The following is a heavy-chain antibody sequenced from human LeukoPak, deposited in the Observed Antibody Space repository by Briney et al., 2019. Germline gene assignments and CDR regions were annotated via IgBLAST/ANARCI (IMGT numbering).Heavy chain of an antibody. V-gene: IGHV3-64*01. CDR2: ISSNGGST. CDR1: GFTFSGYA. Sequence: PGGSLRLSCAASGFTFSGYAMHWVRQAPGKGLEYVSSISSNGGSTYHANSVKGRFTISRDNSKNTLYLQMGNLRAEDMAVYYCARSRGLDLHDYYYMDVWGKGTTVTVSS. D-gene: IGHD3-10*01. J-gene: IGHJ6*03. CDR3: ARSRGLDLHDYYYMDV.